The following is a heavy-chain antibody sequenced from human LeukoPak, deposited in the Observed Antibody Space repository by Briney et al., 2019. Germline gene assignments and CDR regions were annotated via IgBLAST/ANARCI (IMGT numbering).Heavy chain of an antibody. V-gene: IGHV1-18*04. CDR3: ARDEVSGGGYNH. Sequence: GASVKVSCKASGYTFTSRGISWVRQAPGQGLEWMGWINCHNGNTNYAQKLQGRLTMTTDTSASTAYMELRSLRSDDTAVYYCARDEVSGGGYNHWGRGTLVTVSS. CDR1: GYTFTSRG. J-gene: IGHJ4*02. CDR2: INCHNGNT. D-gene: IGHD6-19*01.